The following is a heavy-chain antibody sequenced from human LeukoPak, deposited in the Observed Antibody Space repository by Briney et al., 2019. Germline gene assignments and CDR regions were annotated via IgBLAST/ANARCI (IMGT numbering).Heavy chain of an antibody. CDR1: GLTFSSYA. V-gene: IGHV3-30-3*01. Sequence: GGSLRLSCAASGLTFSSYAMHWVRQAPGKGLEWVAVISYDGSNKYYADSVKGRFTISRDNSKNTLYLQMNSLRAEDTAVYYRARDTYYYDSTSSWYFDLWGRGTLVTVSS. J-gene: IGHJ2*01. D-gene: IGHD3-22*01. CDR3: ARDTYYYDSTSSWYFDL. CDR2: ISYDGSNK.